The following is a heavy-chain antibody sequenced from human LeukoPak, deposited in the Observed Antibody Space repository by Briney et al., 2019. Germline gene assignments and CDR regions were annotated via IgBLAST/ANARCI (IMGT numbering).Heavy chain of an antibody. Sequence: ASVKVSCKASGYTFTDYYMHWVRQAPGQTFEWLAWINPKSGDTHYTQKFQGRVTVTTDTSITSVYMELSGLQSVDTAVYYCVRDLTGGSGDWGQGTLATVSS. J-gene: IGHJ4*02. CDR2: INPKSGDT. D-gene: IGHD6-19*01. CDR1: GYTFTDYY. V-gene: IGHV1-2*02. CDR3: VRDLTGGSGD.